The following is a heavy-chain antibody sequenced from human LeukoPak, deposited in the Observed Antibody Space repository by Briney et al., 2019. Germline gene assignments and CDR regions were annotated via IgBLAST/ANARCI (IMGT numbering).Heavy chain of an antibody. J-gene: IGHJ4*02. Sequence: GESLKISCKGSGYSFTSYWIGWVRQMPGKGLGWMGIIYPGDSDIRYSPSFQGQVTISADKSISTAYLQWSSLKASDTAMYYCARLSYCGGDCYPDFDYWGQGNLVTVSS. CDR3: ARLSYCGGDCYPDFDY. V-gene: IGHV5-51*01. CDR2: IYPGDSDI. CDR1: GYSFTSYW. D-gene: IGHD2-21*02.